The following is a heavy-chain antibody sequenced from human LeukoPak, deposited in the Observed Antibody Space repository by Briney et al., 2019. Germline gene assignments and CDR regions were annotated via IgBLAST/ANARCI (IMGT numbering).Heavy chain of an antibody. CDR3: AKESEEYCSGGSCYLYFDY. CDR1: GFTFSSYG. V-gene: IGHV3-30*18. Sequence: GGSLRLSCAASGFTFSSYGMRWVRQAPGKGLEWVAVISYDGSNKYYADSVKGRLTISRDNSKNTLYLQMNSLRAEDTAVYYCAKESEEYCSGGSCYLYFDYWGQGTLVTVSS. D-gene: IGHD2-15*01. CDR2: ISYDGSNK. J-gene: IGHJ4*02.